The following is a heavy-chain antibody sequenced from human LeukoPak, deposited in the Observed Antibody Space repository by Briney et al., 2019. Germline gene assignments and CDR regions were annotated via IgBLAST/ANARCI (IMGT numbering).Heavy chain of an antibody. V-gene: IGHV3-23*01. CDR3: ANEIRPNDY. J-gene: IGHJ4*02. CDR1: EFTFSNHA. D-gene: IGHD6-6*01. Sequence: PGGSLRLSCAASEFTFSNHAMTWVRQAPGKGLEWVSSISISGDRTYYADSVKGRFTISRDNSTNTVYLQMNSLGAEDTAIYYCANEIRPNDYWGQGTLVTVSS. CDR2: ISISGDRT.